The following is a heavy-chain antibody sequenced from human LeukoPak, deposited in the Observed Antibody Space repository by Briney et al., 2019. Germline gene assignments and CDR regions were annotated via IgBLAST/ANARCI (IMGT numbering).Heavy chain of an antibody. CDR3: ARQSLPDCSSTSCVGANDY. D-gene: IGHD2-2*01. J-gene: IGHJ4*02. CDR1: GGSISSYY. CDR2: IYYSGST. V-gene: IGHV4-59*08. Sequence: PSETLSLTCTVSGGSISSYYWSWIRQPPGKGLEWIGYIYYSGSTNYNPSLKSRVTISVDTPKNQFSLKLSSVTAADTAVYYCARQSLPDCSSTSCVGANDYWGQGTLVTVSS.